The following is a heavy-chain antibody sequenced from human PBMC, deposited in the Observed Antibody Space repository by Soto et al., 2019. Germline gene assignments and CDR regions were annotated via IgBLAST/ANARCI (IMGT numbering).Heavy chain of an antibody. CDR3: GRAVVFTFTISSKRDV. Sequence: QVQLVQSGAEVKTPGSSVKVSCKASGGTFSSYSINWVRQAPGQGLEWMGRLIPMFGTTDYAQRFQGRVIFPADKPTRTASREVTTWTSEDRAVYFWGRAVVFTFTISSKRDVWGKGPTAPFPS. V-gene: IGHV1-69*06. D-gene: IGHD2-15*01. CDR2: LIPMFGTT. CDR1: GGTFSSYS. J-gene: IGHJ6*04.